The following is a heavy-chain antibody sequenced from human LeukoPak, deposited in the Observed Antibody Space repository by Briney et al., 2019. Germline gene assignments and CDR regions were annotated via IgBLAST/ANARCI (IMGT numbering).Heavy chain of an antibody. J-gene: IGHJ4*02. D-gene: IGHD3-10*01. CDR2: IFYSGTT. Sequence: MSSETLSLTCTVSGGSVSSGSYYWTWIRQPPGKGLEWIGYIFYSGTTNYNPSLKSRVSMSVDTSKNQFSLKLSSVTAADTAVYYCARDYYGSGSLAWGQGTLVTVSS. CDR1: GGSVSSGSYY. V-gene: IGHV4-61*01. CDR3: ARDYYGSGSLA.